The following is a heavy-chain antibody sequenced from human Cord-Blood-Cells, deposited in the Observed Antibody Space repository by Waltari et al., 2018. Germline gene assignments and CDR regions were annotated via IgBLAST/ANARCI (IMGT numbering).Heavy chain of an antibody. V-gene: IGHV1-69-2*01. D-gene: IGHD5-12*01. CDR3: ATGHSGYYYYYYMDV. CDR2: VDPEDGET. J-gene: IGHJ6*03. Sequence: EVQLVQSGAEVKKPGATVKISCKVSGYTFTDYYMHWVQQAPGKGLEWMGLVDPEDGETIHARKFQAKVIITADTSTYPAYMELSSLRSEDTAVYYCATGHSGYYYYYYMDVWGKWTTVTVSS. CDR1: GYTFTDYY.